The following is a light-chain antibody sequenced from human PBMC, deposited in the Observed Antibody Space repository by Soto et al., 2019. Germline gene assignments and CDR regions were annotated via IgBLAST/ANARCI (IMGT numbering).Light chain of an antibody. CDR1: QSMTTK. CDR2: GTF. V-gene: IGKV3-15*01. Sequence: EIVMTQSPATLSVSPGEGXXXXXXXSQSMTTKLAWYQQKPGQAPRLLIHGTFTRATGIPARFSGSGSGTEFTLTISSLQSEDFAVYYCQQYNNWPPTWTFGQGTRWIS. CDR3: QQYNNWPPTWT. J-gene: IGKJ1*01.